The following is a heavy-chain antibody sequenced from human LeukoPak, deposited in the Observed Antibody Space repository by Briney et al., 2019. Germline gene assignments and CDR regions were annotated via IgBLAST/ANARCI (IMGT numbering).Heavy chain of an antibody. CDR1: GGSFSGYY. V-gene: IGHV4-34*01. CDR3: ARSYYSDSSGYYYLKVKEIVQDY. CDR2: IDHSGST. J-gene: IGHJ4*02. Sequence: SETLSLTCAVYGGSFSGYYWSWIRQPPGKGLEWIGEIDHSGSTNYNPSLKSRVTISLDTSKNQFSLKLSSVTAADTAVYYCARSYYSDSSGYYYLKVKEIVQDYWGQGTLVTVSS. D-gene: IGHD3-22*01.